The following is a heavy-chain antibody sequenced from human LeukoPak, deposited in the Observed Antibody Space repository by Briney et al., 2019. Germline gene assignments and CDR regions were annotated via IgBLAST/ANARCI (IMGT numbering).Heavy chain of an antibody. CDR1: GGSISSSNL. J-gene: IGHJ4*02. Sequence: SGTLSLTCAVSGGSISSSNLWSCVRQPPGKGLEWIGYIYYSGSTNYDPSLKSRVTISVDTSKNQFSLKLSSVTAADTAVYYCARTQLVHSYFDYCGQGTLVTVSS. D-gene: IGHD6-13*01. CDR3: ARTQLVHSYFDY. V-gene: IGHV4-4*02. CDR2: IYYSGST.